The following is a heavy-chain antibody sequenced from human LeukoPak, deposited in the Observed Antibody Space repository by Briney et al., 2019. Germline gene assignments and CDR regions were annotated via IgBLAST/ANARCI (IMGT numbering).Heavy chain of an antibody. CDR2: IRYDGSNK. D-gene: IGHD2-2*01. V-gene: IGHV3-30*02. CDR3: AKVLVVPAAGYYYYYYYMDV. J-gene: IGHJ6*03. CDR1: EFITYG. Sequence: GGSLRLSCAASEFITYGMIWVRQAPGKGLEWVAFIRYDGSNKYYADSVKGRFTISRDNSKNTLYLQMNSLRAEDTAVYYCAKVLVVPAAGYYYYYYYMDVWGKGTTVTISS.